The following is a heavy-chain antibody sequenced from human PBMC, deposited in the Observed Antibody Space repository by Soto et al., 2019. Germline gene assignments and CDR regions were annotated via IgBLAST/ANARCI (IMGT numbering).Heavy chain of an antibody. CDR1: GFTFSTHW. V-gene: IGHV3-74*01. CDR2: INSDASST. J-gene: IGHJ5*02. Sequence: GGSLRLSCTASGFTFSTHWMHWVRQAPGKGLVWVSRINSDASSTDYADSVRGRFTISRDRAKNTVSLQMDNLKTEDTALYYCTTDRGITETVIFTSWGLGTLVTVSS. CDR3: TTDRGITETVIFTS. D-gene: IGHD3-16*01.